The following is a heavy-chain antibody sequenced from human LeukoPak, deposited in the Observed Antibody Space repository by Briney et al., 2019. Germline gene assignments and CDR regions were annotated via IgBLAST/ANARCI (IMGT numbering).Heavy chain of an antibody. CDR3: ARGRGYIYGYDY. J-gene: IGHJ4*02. D-gene: IGHD5-18*01. V-gene: IGHV3-48*01. CDR2: ISGNSVI. Sequence: GGSLRLPCATSGFTFSDYSMNWVRQAPGKGLEWVSYISGNSVIYYADSVRGRFTISRDNSKNTLYLQMGSLRAEDMAVYYCARGRGYIYGYDYWGQGTLVTVSS. CDR1: GFTFSDYS.